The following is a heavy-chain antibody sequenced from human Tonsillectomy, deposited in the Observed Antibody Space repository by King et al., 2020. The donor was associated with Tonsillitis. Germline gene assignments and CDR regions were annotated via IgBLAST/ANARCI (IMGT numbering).Heavy chain of an antibody. CDR3: ARGHGGYFGVVDY. J-gene: IGHJ4*02. D-gene: IGHD5-12*01. Sequence: QLQESGPGLVKPSETLSLTCTVSGGSISSYYWSWIRQPPGKGLEWTGYIYYSGSSNYNPSLKSRVTISVDTSKNHFSLNLSSVTAADTAVYYCARGHGGYFGVVDYWGQGTLVSVSS. V-gene: IGHV4-59*01. CDR2: IYYSGSS. CDR1: GGSISSYY.